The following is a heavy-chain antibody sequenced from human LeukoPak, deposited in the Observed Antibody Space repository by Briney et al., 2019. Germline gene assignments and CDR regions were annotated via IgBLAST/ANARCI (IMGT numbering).Heavy chain of an antibody. CDR2: ISYDGSNK. Sequence: GGSLRLSCAASGFTFSSYAMHWVRQAPGKGLEWVAVISYDGSNKYYADSVKGRFTISRDDAKNSLYLQMNSLRVEDTAIYYCVREVGAPGSFHHWGQGALVTVGS. CDR1: GFTFSSYA. CDR3: VREVGAPGSFHH. J-gene: IGHJ1*01. V-gene: IGHV3-30-3*01. D-gene: IGHD1-26*01.